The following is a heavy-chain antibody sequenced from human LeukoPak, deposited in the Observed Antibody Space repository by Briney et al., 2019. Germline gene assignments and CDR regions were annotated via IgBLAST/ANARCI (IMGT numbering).Heavy chain of an antibody. CDR1: GYSFSNYW. J-gene: IGHJ4*02. D-gene: IGHD4-17*01. Sequence: GESLKVSCKGSGYSFSNYWIGWVRQMPGKGLEWMGIIYPGDSDTRYSPSFQGQVTISVDESINTAYLQWSSLEASDTAMYYCARQYGRPFDYWGQGTMVTVSS. CDR2: IYPGDSDT. V-gene: IGHV5-51*01. CDR3: ARQYGRPFDY.